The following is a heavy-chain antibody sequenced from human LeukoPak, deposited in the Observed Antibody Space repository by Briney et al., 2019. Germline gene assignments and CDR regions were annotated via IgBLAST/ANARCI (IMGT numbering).Heavy chain of an antibody. D-gene: IGHD6-19*01. V-gene: IGHV3-23*01. CDR3: AQDLEKQWLVRSTFDY. CDR2: ISGSGGST. Sequence: GGSLRLSCAASGFTFSSYAMSWVRQAPGKGLEWVSAISGSGGSTYYADSVKGRFTISRDNSKNTLYLQMNSLRAEDTAVYYCAQDLEKQWLVRSTFDYWGQGTLVTVSS. CDR1: GFTFSSYA. J-gene: IGHJ4*02.